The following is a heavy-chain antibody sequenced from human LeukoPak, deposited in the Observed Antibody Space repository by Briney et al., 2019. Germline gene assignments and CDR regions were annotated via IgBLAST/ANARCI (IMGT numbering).Heavy chain of an antibody. J-gene: IGHJ5*02. V-gene: IGHV1-46*01. CDR2: VHSSGGVI. D-gene: IGHD1-26*01. CDR3: AGSSHQRNWFDP. CDR1: GYTFTSDY. Sequence: GASVKVSCKASGYTFTSDYMNWVRQAPGQGLEWMGIVHSSGGVIRYAQEFQDRVTVTRDTSTSTTYLELSSLRSEDTAVYYCAGSSHQRNWFDPWGQGTLVIVSS.